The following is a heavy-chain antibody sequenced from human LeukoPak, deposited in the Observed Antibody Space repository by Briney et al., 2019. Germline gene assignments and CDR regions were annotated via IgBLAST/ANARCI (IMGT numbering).Heavy chain of an antibody. J-gene: IGHJ6*03. CDR1: GGSFSGYY. CDR3: ARALRRFLEWLPQLYYYMDV. V-gene: IGHV4-34*01. CDR2: INHSGST. D-gene: IGHD3-3*01. Sequence: KSSETLSLTCAVYGGSFSGYYWSWIRQPPGKGLEWIGEINHSGSTNYNPSLKSRVTISVDTSKNQFSLKLSSVTAADTAVYYCARALRRFLEWLPQLYYYMDVWGKGTTVTVSS.